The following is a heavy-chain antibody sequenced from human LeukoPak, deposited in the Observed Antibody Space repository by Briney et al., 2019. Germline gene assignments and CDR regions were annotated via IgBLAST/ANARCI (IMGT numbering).Heavy chain of an antibody. Sequence: PSETLSLTCTVSGDSINSSGYYWGWVRQSPGKGLEWIGSIYYSGSTYYNPSLKSRVTISVDTSKNQFSLKLSSVTAADTAVYYCARLSSGGSWGQGTLVTVSS. CDR2: IYYSGST. V-gene: IGHV4-39*01. J-gene: IGHJ4*02. CDR3: ARLSSGGS. CDR1: GDSINSSGYY. D-gene: IGHD2-15*01.